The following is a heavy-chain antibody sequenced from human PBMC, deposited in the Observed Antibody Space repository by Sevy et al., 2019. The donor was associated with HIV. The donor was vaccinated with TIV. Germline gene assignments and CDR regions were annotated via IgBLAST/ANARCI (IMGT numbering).Heavy chain of an antibody. CDR3: AKGRDSSGWYYYGMDV. V-gene: IGHV3-30*18. Sequence: GGSLRLSCAASGFTFSSYGMHWVRQAPGKGLEWVAFISYDGSNKYYADSMKGRFTISRDNSKNMLYLQMNSLRAEDTAVYYCAKGRDSSGWYYYGMDVWGQGTTVTVSS. D-gene: IGHD6-19*01. CDR2: ISYDGSNK. CDR1: GFTFSSYG. J-gene: IGHJ6*02.